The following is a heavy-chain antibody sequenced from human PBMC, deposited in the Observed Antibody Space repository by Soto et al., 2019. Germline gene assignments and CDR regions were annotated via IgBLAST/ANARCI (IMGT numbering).Heavy chain of an antibody. J-gene: IGHJ6*02. Sequence: PGGSLRLSCAASGFTFSDYYMSWIRQAPGKGLEWVSYISSSGSTIYYADSVKGRFTISRDNAKNSLYLQMNSLRAEDTAVYYCARVSGLRYGGNSVYYYYCRDVWGQGTTVTVSS. CDR1: GFTFSDYY. V-gene: IGHV3-11*01. CDR2: ISSSGSTI. D-gene: IGHD2-21*02. CDR3: ARVSGLRYGGNSVYYYYCRDV.